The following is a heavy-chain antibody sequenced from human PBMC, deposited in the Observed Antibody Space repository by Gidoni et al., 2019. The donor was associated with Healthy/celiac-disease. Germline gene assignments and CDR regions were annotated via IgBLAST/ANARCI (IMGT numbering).Heavy chain of an antibody. Sequence: ELQLVESGGGLLQPGGSLKLSFAASGFTFSSYAMSWVRKAPGKGLEWVSAISGSGGRTYYADSVKGRFTISRDNSKNTLYLQMNSLRAEDTAVYYCAKAWGSPEYYFDYWGQGTLVTVSS. V-gene: IGHV3-23*04. CDR1: GFTFSSYA. CDR3: AKAWGSPEYYFDY. CDR2: ISGSGGRT. J-gene: IGHJ4*02. D-gene: IGHD7-27*01.